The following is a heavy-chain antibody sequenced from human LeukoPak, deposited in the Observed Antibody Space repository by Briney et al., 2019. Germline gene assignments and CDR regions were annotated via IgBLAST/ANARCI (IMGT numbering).Heavy chain of an antibody. V-gene: IGHV3-21*01. J-gene: IGHJ3*02. Sequence: GGSLRLSCAASGFTFSSYTMSWVRQAPGKGLEWVSTITTSDGNTYYADSVKGRFTISRDNAKNSLYLQMNSLRAEDTAVYYCARSILSAFDIWGQGTMVTVSS. CDR2: ITTSDGNT. CDR1: GFTFSSYT. CDR3: ARSILSAFDI.